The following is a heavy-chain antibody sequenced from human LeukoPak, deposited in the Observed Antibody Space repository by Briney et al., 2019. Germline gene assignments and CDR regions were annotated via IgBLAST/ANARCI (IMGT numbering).Heavy chain of an antibody. D-gene: IGHD3-22*01. V-gene: IGHV3-7*01. CDR1: GFTFSSYW. J-gene: IGHJ4*02. Sequence: SGGSLRLSCAASGFTFSSYWMSWVRQAPGKGLEWVANIKQDGSEKYYVDSVKGRFTISRDNAKNSLYLQMNSLRAEDTAVYYCARRAPHMRYDSSGYPDYWGQGTLVTVSS. CDR3: ARRAPHMRYDSSGYPDY. CDR2: IKQDGSEK.